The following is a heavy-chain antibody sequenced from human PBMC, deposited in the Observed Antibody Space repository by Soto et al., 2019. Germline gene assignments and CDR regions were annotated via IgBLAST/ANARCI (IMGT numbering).Heavy chain of an antibody. CDR2: IIPISETT. CDR3: ARSQGSSTSLEIYYYYYYGMDV. Sequence: QVQLVQSGAEVKKPGSSVKVSCKASGGTFSSYAISWVRQAPGQGLEWMGGIIPISETTNYAQKCQGRVTITADESKRTAYMELSSLRSEDTAVYYCARSQGSSTSLEIYYYYYYGMDVWGQGTTVTVSS. J-gene: IGHJ6*02. D-gene: IGHD2-2*01. V-gene: IGHV1-69*01. CDR1: GGTFSSYA.